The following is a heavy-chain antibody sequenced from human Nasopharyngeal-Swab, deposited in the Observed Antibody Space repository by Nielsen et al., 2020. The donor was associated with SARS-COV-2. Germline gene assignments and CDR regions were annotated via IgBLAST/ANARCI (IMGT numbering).Heavy chain of an antibody. V-gene: IGHV4-30-2*01. D-gene: IGHD3-10*01. Sequence: RQAPGKDMEWIGSVYHFGNTYYNPSLKSRVTLSVDTSKNHFSLELAYVTAADTAVYYCARELGARNLYFDSWDQATLVTVS. CDR2: VYHFGNT. J-gene: IGHJ4*02. CDR3: ARELGARNLYFDS.